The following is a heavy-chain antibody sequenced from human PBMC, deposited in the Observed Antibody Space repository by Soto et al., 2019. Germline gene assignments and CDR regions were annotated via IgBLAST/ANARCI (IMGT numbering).Heavy chain of an antibody. V-gene: IGHV4-38-2*02. D-gene: IGHD1-26*01. CDR1: CYSISSGYY. CDR2: IYHSGST. Sequence: WETLSLTCAVSCYSISSGYYWGWIRQPPGKGLEWIGSIYHSGSTYYNPSLKSRVTISVDTSKNQFSLKLSSVTAADTAVYYCARDPAKWELRVYGMDVWGQGTTVTVSS. J-gene: IGHJ6*02. CDR3: ARDPAKWELRVYGMDV.